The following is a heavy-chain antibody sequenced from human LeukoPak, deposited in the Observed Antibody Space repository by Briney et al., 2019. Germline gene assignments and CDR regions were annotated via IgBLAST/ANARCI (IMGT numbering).Heavy chain of an antibody. V-gene: IGHV4-34*01. CDR1: GGSFSGYY. CDR3: ATTGYSIDY. CDR2: INHSGST. Sequence: SETLSLTCAVYGGSFSGYYWSWIRQSPGKGLEWIGEINHSGSTNYSPSLKSRVTISVDTSKNQFSLKLSSVTAADTAVYYCATTGYSIDYWGQGTLVTVSS. J-gene: IGHJ4*02. D-gene: IGHD3-9*01.